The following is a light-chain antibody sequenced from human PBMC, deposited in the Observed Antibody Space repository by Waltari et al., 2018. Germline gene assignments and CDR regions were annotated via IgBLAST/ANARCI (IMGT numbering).Light chain of an antibody. CDR2: DAS. J-gene: IGKJ3*01. Sequence: DIQLTQSPSTLSASVRDRVTISCRASQSIRSWLAWYQQKPGKAPKLLIYDASSLESGVPSRFSGSGSGTDFTLAIASLQPDDFATYYCQQYNAYSPLTFGPGTKVDIK. CDR1: QSIRSW. V-gene: IGKV1-5*01. CDR3: QQYNAYSPLT.